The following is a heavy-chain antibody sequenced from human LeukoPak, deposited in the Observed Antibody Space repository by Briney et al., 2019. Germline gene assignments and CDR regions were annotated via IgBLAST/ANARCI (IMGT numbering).Heavy chain of an antibody. Sequence: PGGSLRLSCAASGFTFDDYGMSWVRQAPGKGLEWVSGINWNGGSTGYADSVKGRFTISRDNAKNSLYLQMNSLRAEDTAVYYCAKDRGSIFSGWFDPWGQGTLVTVSS. CDR2: INWNGGST. V-gene: IGHV3-20*04. J-gene: IGHJ5*02. CDR3: AKDRGSIFSGWFDP. CDR1: GFTFDDYG. D-gene: IGHD2-2*01.